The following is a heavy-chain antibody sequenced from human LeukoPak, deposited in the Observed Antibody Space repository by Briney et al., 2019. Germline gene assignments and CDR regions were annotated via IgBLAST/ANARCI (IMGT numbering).Heavy chain of an antibody. CDR1: GYTFTSYD. CDR2: MNPNSGNT. Sequence: ASVKVSCKASGYTFTSYDINWVRQATGQGLEWMGWMNPNSGNTGYAQEFQGRVTMTRNTSISTAYMELSSLRSEDTAVYYCARAGYGSSWTLFDYWGQGTLVTASS. D-gene: IGHD6-13*01. CDR3: ARAGYGSSWTLFDY. J-gene: IGHJ4*02. V-gene: IGHV1-8*01.